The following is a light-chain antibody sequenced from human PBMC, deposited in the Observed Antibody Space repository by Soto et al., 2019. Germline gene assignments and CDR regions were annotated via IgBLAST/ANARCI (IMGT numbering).Light chain of an antibody. CDR1: KLGDKY. J-gene: IGLJ1*01. CDR3: QAWDGSSYV. Sequence: SYELTQPPSVSVSPGQTASITCSGHKLGDKYVYWYQQMPGHSPVLVIFQDNKRPSGVPERFSGSNSGNTATLTISGTQAMDEADYYCQAWDGSSYVFGTGTKLTVL. V-gene: IGLV3-1*01. CDR2: QDN.